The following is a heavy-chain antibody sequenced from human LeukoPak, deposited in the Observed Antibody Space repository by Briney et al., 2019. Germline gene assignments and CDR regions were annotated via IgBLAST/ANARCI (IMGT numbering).Heavy chain of an antibody. D-gene: IGHD6-19*01. Sequence: PSDTLSLTCTVSGDSVSRYYWTWIRQPAGKGLEWIVRIYTSGSTNYNPYRKSRITISVDKAKNQCSLRLNSVPAANAAVYYCAGYSSYYGHFDYWGQGTLVTVSS. CDR2: IYTSGST. J-gene: IGHJ4*02. CDR3: AGYSSYYGHFDY. V-gene: IGHV4-4*07. CDR1: GDSVSRYY.